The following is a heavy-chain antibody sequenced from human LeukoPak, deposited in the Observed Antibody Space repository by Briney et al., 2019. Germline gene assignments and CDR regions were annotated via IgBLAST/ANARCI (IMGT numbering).Heavy chain of an antibody. Sequence: GGSLRLSCAASGFTFSSYWMSWVRQAPGKGLEWVANIKQDGSEKYYVDSVKGRFTISRDNAKNSLYLQMNSLRAEDTAVYYCARRLYCSSTSCYYFDYWGQGTLVTVSS. CDR1: GFTFSSYW. J-gene: IGHJ4*02. D-gene: IGHD2-2*01. CDR3: ARRLYCSSTSCYYFDY. CDR2: IKQDGSEK. V-gene: IGHV3-7*01.